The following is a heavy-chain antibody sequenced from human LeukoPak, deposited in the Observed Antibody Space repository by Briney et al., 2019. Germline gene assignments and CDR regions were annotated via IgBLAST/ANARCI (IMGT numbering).Heavy chain of an antibody. J-gene: IGHJ6*03. Sequence: ETLSLTCTVSGGSISSYYWSWIRQPPGKGLEWIGYIYYSGSTNYNPSLKSRVTISVDTSKNQFSLKLSSVTAADTAVYYCARNRDYYYYYMDVWGKGTTVTVSS. V-gene: IGHV4-59*01. CDR3: ARNRDYYYYYMDV. CDR1: GGSISSYY. D-gene: IGHD1-14*01. CDR2: IYYSGST.